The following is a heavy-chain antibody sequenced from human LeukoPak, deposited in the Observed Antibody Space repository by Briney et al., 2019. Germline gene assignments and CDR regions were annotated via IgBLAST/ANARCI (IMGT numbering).Heavy chain of an antibody. CDR1: GFTFSSYA. CDR3: AKRDRPCSGDCSAPYYFDY. V-gene: IGHV3-23*01. D-gene: IGHD2-21*02. Sequence: GGSLRLSCAASGFTFSSYAMRWVRQAPGKGLEWVSSISSSGANTYYADSVKGRFTISRDNSKNTLYLQMSSLRVEDTAVYYCAKRDRPCSGDCSAPYYFDYRGQGTLVTVSS. CDR2: ISSSGANT. J-gene: IGHJ4*02.